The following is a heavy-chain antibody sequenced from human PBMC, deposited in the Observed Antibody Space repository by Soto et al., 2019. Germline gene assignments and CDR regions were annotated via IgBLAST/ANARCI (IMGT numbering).Heavy chain of an antibody. CDR2: ISYIGST. J-gene: IGHJ5*02. CDR3: ARDRALVGTVFGVPGGGLDP. CDR1: GGSISGDYF. D-gene: IGHD3-3*01. V-gene: IGHV4-30-4*01. Sequence: ASETLSLTCTVSGGSISGDYFWTWIRQPPGRGLEWIGYISYIGSTYYNPSLKSRVTISLDTSKTQFSLKMTSVNLADTAVYYCARDRALVGTVFGVPGGGLDPWGQGTLVTVSS.